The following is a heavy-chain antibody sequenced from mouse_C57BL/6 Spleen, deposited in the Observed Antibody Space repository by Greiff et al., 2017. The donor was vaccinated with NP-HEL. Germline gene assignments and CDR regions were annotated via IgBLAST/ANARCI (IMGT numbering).Heavy chain of an antibody. J-gene: IGHJ3*01. D-gene: IGHD1-1*01. V-gene: IGHV1-82*01. CDR1: GYAFSSSW. CDR3: AREELRWFAY. Sequence: VQLQQSGPELVKPGASVKISCKASGYAFSSSWMNWVKQRPGKGLEWIGRIYPGDGGTNYNGKFKGKATLTADKSSSTAYMQLRSLTSEDSAVYFCAREELRWFAYWGQGTLVTVSA. CDR2: IYPGDGGT.